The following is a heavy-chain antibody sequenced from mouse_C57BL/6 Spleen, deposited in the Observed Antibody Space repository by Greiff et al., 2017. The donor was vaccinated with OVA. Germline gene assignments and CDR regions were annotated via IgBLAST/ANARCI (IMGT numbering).Heavy chain of an antibody. CDR1: GYTFTDYY. Sequence: QVQLQQSGAELVRPGASVKLSCKASGYTFTDYYINWVKQRPGQGLEWIARIYPGSGNTYYNEKFKGKATLTAEKSSSTAYMQLSSLTSEDSAVYFCARSGGYLYYYAMDYWGQGTSVTISS. CDR2: IYPGSGNT. CDR3: ARSGGYLYYYAMDY. V-gene: IGHV1-76*01. J-gene: IGHJ4*01. D-gene: IGHD2-2*01.